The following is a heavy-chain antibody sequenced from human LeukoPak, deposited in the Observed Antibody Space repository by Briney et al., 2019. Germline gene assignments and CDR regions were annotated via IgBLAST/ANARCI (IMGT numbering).Heavy chain of an antibody. V-gene: IGHV3-21*06. CDR1: GLSFSSQA. CDR2: INNVRSHI. Sequence: GGSLRLSCAASGLSFSSQAMTWVRQAPGKGLEWVSSINNVRSHIYYADSVRGRFTISRDNANNVLYLQMNSLRAEDTAVYYCARDPTYYLRYGYFDSWGQGTLVTVSS. J-gene: IGHJ4*02. D-gene: IGHD1-26*01. CDR3: ARDPTYYLRYGYFDS.